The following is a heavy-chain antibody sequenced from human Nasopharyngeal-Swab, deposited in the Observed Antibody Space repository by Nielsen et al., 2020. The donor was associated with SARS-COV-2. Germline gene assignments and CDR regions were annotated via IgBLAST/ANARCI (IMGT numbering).Heavy chain of an antibody. CDR1: GFTFSDYY. J-gene: IGHJ2*01. CDR2: ISSSGSTI. Sequence: GESLKISCAASGFTFSDYYMSWIRQAPGKGLEWVSYISSSGSTIYYADSVKGRFTISRDNAKNSLYLQMNSLRAEDTAVYYCARDYGDYWYFDLWGRGTLVTVSS. V-gene: IGHV3-11*04. CDR3: ARDYGDYWYFDL. D-gene: IGHD4-17*01.